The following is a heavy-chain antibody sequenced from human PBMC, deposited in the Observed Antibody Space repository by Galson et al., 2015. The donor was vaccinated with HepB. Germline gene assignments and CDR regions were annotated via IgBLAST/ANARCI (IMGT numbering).Heavy chain of an antibody. D-gene: IGHD6-13*01. CDR2: IWYDGSNK. CDR3: ARALGGSSWNRAYYYGMDV. CDR1: GFTFSSYG. V-gene: IGHV3-33*01. Sequence: SLRLSCAASGFTFSSYGMHWVRQAPGKGLEWVAVIWYDGSNKYYADSVKGRFTISRDNSKNTLYLQMNSLRAEDTAVYYCARALGGSSWNRAYYYGMDVWGQGTTVTVSS. J-gene: IGHJ6*02.